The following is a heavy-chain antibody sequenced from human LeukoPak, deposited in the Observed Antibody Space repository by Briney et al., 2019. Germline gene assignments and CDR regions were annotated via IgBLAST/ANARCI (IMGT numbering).Heavy chain of an antibody. Sequence: PSETLSLTCTVSGDSIGSSNNYWAWVRQPPGKGLEWLGSIFYSGSNYYNPSLKSRVTISVDTSRNQFSLNLYSVTAADTATYYCARRGITYSSSFFAYWGQGTLVTVSS. J-gene: IGHJ4*02. CDR3: ARRGITYSSSFFAY. CDR2: IFYSGSN. D-gene: IGHD6-13*01. CDR1: GDSIGSSNNY. V-gene: IGHV4-39*01.